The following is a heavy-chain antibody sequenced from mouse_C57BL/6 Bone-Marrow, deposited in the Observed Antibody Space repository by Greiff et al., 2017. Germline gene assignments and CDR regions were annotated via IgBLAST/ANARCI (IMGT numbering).Heavy chain of an antibody. V-gene: IGHV1-39*01. CDR3: VRGYYGSSPWFAY. Sequence: QLQESGPELVKPGASVKISCKASGYSFTDYNMNWVKQSNGKSLEWIGVINPNYGTTSYNQKFKGKATLTVDQSSSTAYMQLNSLTSEDSAVYYCVRGYYGSSPWFAYWGQGTLVTVSA. D-gene: IGHD1-1*01. CDR2: INPNYGTT. CDR1: GYSFTDYN. J-gene: IGHJ3*01.